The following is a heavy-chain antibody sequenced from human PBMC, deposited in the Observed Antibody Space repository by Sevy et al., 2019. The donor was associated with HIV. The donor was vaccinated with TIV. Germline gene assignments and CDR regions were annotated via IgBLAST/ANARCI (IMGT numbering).Heavy chain of an antibody. V-gene: IGHV3-21*01. CDR3: ARDRGCSYGPSYYFDY. J-gene: IGHJ4*02. CDR1: GFTFSSHS. CDR2: ISSSSYI. D-gene: IGHD5-18*01. Sequence: GGSLRLSCAASGFTFSSHSMNWVRQAPGKGLEWVSSISSSSYIYYADSVMGRFTISRDNAKNSLYLQMNSLRAEDTAVYYCARDRGCSYGPSYYFDYWGQGTLVTVSS.